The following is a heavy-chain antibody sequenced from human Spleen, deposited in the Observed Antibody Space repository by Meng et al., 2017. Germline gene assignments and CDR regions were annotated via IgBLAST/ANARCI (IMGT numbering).Heavy chain of an antibody. CDR2: ISAYNGNT. CDR3: ARDGYSYGLYYFDY. V-gene: IGHV1-18*01. D-gene: IGHD5-18*01. Sequence: ASVKVSCKASGYTFTSYDINWVRQATGQGLEWMGWISAYNGNTNYAQKLQGRVTMTTDTSTSTAYMELRSLRSDDTAVYYCARDGYSYGLYYFDYWGQGTLVTVSS. CDR1: GYTFTSYD. J-gene: IGHJ4*02.